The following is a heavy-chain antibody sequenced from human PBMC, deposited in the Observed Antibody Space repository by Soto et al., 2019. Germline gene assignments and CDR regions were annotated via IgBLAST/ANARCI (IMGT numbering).Heavy chain of an antibody. CDR3: AKEYSTSFDH. Sequence: PGGSLRLSCAASGFPFSAYGMHWVRPAPGKGVECVASIWLDGTATHYAESVRGRFTISRDDSSDTLDLQISSLRADDTAVYYRAKEYSTSFDHWGQGTPVTVSS. J-gene: IGHJ5*02. CDR1: GFPFSAYG. D-gene: IGHD6-6*01. V-gene: IGHV3-30*02. CDR2: IWLDGTAT.